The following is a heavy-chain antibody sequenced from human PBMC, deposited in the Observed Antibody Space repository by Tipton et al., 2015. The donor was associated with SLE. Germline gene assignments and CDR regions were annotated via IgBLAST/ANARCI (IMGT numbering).Heavy chain of an antibody. CDR1: GYNFINYW. CDR3: ARRYCSTTSCLAY. V-gene: IGHV5-51*03. Sequence: QLVQSGAEVKKPGESLKISCKGSGYNFINYWIGWVRQVPGKGLEWVGIILPADSDTRYSPSFQGQVTISADMSTSTAYLQWSSLKASDTAMYYCARRYCSTTSCLAYWGQGTLVTVSS. J-gene: IGHJ4*02. CDR2: ILPADSDT. D-gene: IGHD2-2*01.